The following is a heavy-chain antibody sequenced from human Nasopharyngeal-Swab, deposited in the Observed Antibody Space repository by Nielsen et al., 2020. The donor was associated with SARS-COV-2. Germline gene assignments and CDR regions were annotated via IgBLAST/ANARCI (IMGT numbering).Heavy chain of an antibody. D-gene: IGHD6-19*01. J-gene: IGHJ5*02. CDR1: GGSIRCNSYY. CDR2: LYSSGST. CDR3: AAPSVAGAGWFDP. V-gene: IGHV4-39*05. Sequence: SETPSLTCTVSGGSIRCNSYYWVWILHPPSKRLECIGILYSSGSTYYNPSLKSRVTISVDTSKNQFSLKLSSVTAADTAVYYCAAPSVAGAGWFDPWGQGTLVTVSS.